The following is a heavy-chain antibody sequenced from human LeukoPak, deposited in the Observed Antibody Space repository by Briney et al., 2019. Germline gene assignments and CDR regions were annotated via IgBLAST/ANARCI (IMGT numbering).Heavy chain of an antibody. V-gene: IGHV1-18*01. CDR1: GYNFTNYD. Sequence: GASVKVSCKASGYNFTNYDISWVRQAPGQALEWVGWISAYSGDTNYAQRFQGRLSMTTDPSPTSAYLELRSLTTDDTAVYYCARAPSFGDYGGDYWGQGTLVTVSS. D-gene: IGHD4-17*01. CDR3: ARAPSFGDYGGDY. CDR2: ISAYSGDT. J-gene: IGHJ4*02.